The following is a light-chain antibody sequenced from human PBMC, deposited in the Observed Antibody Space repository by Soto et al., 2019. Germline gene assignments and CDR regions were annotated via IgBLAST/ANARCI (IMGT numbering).Light chain of an antibody. CDR1: SSNIGAGYD. J-gene: IGLJ1*01. CDR2: GNS. Sequence: QSVRRQLPSVSGAPGRSSTISFPGSSSNIGAGYDVHWYQQLPGTAPKLLIYGNSNRPSGVPDRFSGSKSGTSASLAITGLQAEDVVDYYSASSDSCLSGPHVSRPGTNVNV. V-gene: IGLV1-40*01. CDR3: ASSDSCLSGPHV.